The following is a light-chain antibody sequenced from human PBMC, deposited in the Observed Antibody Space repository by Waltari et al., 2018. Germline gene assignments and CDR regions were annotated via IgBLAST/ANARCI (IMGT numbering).Light chain of an antibody. J-gene: IGLJ3*02. CDR3: SSYTSSSTLL. Sequence: QSALTQPASVSGSPGQSITISCTGTSSDVGGYNYVSWYQQHPGKAHKLIIYDVSKRPSGVSNRFSGSKSGNTASLTISGLQAEDEADFYCSSYTSSSTLLFGGGTKLTVL. CDR1: SSDVGGYNY. V-gene: IGLV2-14*01. CDR2: DVS.